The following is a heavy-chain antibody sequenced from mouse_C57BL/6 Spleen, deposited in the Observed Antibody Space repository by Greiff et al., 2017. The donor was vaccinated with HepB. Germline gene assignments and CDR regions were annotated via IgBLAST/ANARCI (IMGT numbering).Heavy chain of an antibody. CDR1: GYTFTDYY. V-gene: IGHV1-26*01. Sequence: VQLQQSGPELVKPGASVKISCKASGYTFTDYYMNWVKQSHGKSLEWIGDINPNNGGTSYNQKFKGKATLTVDKSSSTAYMELRSLTSEDSAVYYCARSLYGPWFAYWGQGTLVTVSA. D-gene: IGHD1-2*01. CDR3: ARSLYGPWFAY. CDR2: INPNNGGT. J-gene: IGHJ3*01.